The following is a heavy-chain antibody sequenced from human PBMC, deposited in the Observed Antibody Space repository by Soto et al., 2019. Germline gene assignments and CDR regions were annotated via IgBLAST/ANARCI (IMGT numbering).Heavy chain of an antibody. V-gene: IGHV4-31*03. J-gene: IGHJ5*02. D-gene: IGHD3-3*01. CDR3: ARVSSFVSIFGVVITNWFDP. CDR1: GGSISSGGYY. Sequence: SETLSLTCTVSGGSISSGGYYWSWIRQHPGKGLEWIGYIYYSGSTYYNPSLKSRVTISVDTSKNQFSLKLSSVTAADTAVYYCARVSSFVSIFGVVITNWFDPWGQGTLVTVSS. CDR2: IYYSGST.